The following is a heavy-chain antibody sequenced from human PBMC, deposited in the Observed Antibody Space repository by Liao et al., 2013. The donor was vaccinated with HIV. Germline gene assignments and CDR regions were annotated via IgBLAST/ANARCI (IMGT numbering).Heavy chain of an antibody. Sequence: QVQLQESGPRLLKPSETLSLTCTVSGGSITNYYWSWVRQTPEKGLEWIGYIYYTGSTNYNPSFKNRLSMSVFTSKNQFSLQLTSVTAADTAVYFCARVRYYYDNAAGGFGVWGQGTMVTVSS. V-gene: IGHV4-59*12. CDR3: ARVRYYYDNAAGGFGV. CDR1: GGSITNYY. D-gene: IGHD3-22*01. CDR2: IYYTGST. J-gene: IGHJ3*01.